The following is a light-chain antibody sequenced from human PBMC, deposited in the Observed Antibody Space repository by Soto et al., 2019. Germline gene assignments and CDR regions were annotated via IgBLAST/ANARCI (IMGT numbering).Light chain of an antibody. J-gene: IGKJ1*01. CDR2: GAS. CDR3: QQYGTT. CDR1: QSVSSY. V-gene: IGKV3-20*01. Sequence: LSCRASQSVSSYLAWYQQKPGQPPRLLMFGASSRATGIPDRFGGSGSGTDFILTISRLEPEDFAVYYCQQYGTTFGQGTKVDIK.